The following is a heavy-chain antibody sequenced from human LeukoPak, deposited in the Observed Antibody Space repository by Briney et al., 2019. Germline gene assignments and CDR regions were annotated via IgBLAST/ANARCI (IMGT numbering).Heavy chain of an antibody. CDR1: GGSISNSRYY. Sequence: SETLSLTCSVSGGSISNSRYYWGWLRQPPGKGLEWIGSIYYSGATNSNPSLKSRLTISVDTSKNQFSLKLGSVTAADAAVYYCARHISGAATLDWGQGTLVTVSS. CDR2: IYYSGAT. D-gene: IGHD3-3*02. CDR3: ARHISGAATLD. J-gene: IGHJ4*02. V-gene: IGHV4-39*01.